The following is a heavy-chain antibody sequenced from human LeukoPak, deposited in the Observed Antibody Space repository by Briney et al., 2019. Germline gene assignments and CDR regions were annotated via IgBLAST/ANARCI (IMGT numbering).Heavy chain of an antibody. J-gene: IGHJ5*02. V-gene: IGHV1-2*02. CDR1: GYTFTGYY. CDR3: ARSPGIAAAGTEDNWFDP. D-gene: IGHD6-13*01. CDR2: INPNSGGT. Sequence: GASVKVSCKASGYTFTGYYMHWVRQAPGQGLEWMGWINPNSGGTNYAQKFQGRVTMTRDTSISTAYMELSRLRSDDTAVYYCARSPGIAAAGTEDNWFDPWGQGTLVTVSS.